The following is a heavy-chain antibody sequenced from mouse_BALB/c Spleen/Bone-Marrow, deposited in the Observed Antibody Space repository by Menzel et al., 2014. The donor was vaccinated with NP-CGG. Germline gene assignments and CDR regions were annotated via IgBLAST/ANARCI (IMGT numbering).Heavy chain of an antibody. CDR3: APYYYGSSYGFYWYFDV. Sequence: VQLQQSEAELVKPGASVKLSCKASGYTFTSYWMHWVKQRPGQGLEWIGEINPSNGRTNYNEKFKSKATLTVDKSSSTAYMQLSSLTSEDSAVYYCAPYYYGSSYGFYWYFDVWGAGTTVTVSS. D-gene: IGHD1-1*01. V-gene: IGHV1S81*02. CDR1: GYTFTSYW. CDR2: INPSNGRT. J-gene: IGHJ1*01.